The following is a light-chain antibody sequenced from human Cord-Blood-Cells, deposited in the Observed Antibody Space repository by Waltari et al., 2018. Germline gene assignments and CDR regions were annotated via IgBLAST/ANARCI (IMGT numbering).Light chain of an antibody. J-gene: IGKJ1*01. CDR1: QSVLYSSNNKNY. CDR2: WAS. V-gene: IGKV4-1*01. CDR3: QQYYSTPRT. Sequence: DIVMHQSPDSLAVSLGARATINCKFSQSVLYSSNNKNYLAWYQQKPGQPPKLLIYWASTRESGVPDRFSGSGSGTDFTLTISSLQAEDVAVYYCQQYYSTPRTFGQGTKVEIK.